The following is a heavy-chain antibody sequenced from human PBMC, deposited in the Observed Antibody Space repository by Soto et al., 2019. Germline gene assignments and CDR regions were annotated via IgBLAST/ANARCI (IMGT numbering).Heavy chain of an antibody. V-gene: IGHV4-61*01. CDR3: ARGQAFWTGYYRMPYYFDY. CDR2: LYYSGST. J-gene: IGHJ4*02. CDR1: GGSVSSGSYY. Sequence: SETLSLTCTVSGGSVSSGSYYWSWIPQPPGKGLEYIGYLYYSGSTNYNPSLKSRVTISVHTPKNQFSLKLTSVTAADTAIYYCARGQAFWTGYYRMPYYFDYWGQGTLVTVSS. D-gene: IGHD3-3*01.